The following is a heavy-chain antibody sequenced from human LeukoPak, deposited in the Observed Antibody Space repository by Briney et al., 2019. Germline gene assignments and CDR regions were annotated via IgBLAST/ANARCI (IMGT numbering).Heavy chain of an antibody. V-gene: IGHV4-4*09. CDR3: ARQPRDTMVRGEEDPRYGMDV. D-gene: IGHD3-10*01. Sequence: SETLSLTCTVSGGSISSYYWSWIRQPPGKGLEWIGYIYTSGSTNYNPSLKSRVTISVDTSKNQFSLKLSSVTAADTAVYYCARQPRDTMVRGEEDPRYGMDVWGQGTTVTVSS. J-gene: IGHJ6*02. CDR2: IYTSGST. CDR1: GGSISSYY.